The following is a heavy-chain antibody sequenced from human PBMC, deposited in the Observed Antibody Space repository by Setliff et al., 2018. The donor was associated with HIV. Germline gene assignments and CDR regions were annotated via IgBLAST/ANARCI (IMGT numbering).Heavy chain of an antibody. CDR3: ARGGYRDGYDY. J-gene: IGHJ4*02. Sequence: SETLSLTCGVPGVSISSYYWSWIRQPPGKRLEWIGYIDHSGYTTYNPSLKSRVTISLDTSKNQVSLKLSSVAAADTAVYYCARGGYRDGYDYWGQGTLVTVSS. V-gene: IGHV4-59*01. CDR2: IDHSGYT. CDR1: GVSISSYY. D-gene: IGHD5-18*01.